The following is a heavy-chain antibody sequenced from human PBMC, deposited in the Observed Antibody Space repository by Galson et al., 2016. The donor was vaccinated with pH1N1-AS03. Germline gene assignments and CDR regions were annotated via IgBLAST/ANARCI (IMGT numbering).Heavy chain of an antibody. CDR3: ARVLTPGYFHTMDV. V-gene: IGHV3-23*01. CDR1: GFVFNNYA. Sequence: SLRLSCAASGFVFNNYAMNWVRQAPGKGLEWVASMIGGGTDTYHANSVKGRFTISRDNSKNTLYLQMNSLRAEDTAVYYCARVLTPGYFHTMDVWGRGTTVTVSS. CDR2: MIGGGTDT. D-gene: IGHD2/OR15-2a*01. J-gene: IGHJ6*02.